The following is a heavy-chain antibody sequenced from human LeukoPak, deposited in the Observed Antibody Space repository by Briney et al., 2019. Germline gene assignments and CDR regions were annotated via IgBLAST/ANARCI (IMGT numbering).Heavy chain of an antibody. CDR3: AKFGVVPAPLDHYDY. J-gene: IGHJ4*02. V-gene: IGHV3-30*02. CDR1: GFTFSSYG. Sequence: GGSLRLSCAASGFTFSSYGMHWVRQAPGKGLEWVAFIRYDGSNKYYADSVKGRFTISRDNSKNTLYLQMNSLRAEDTAVYYCAKFGVVPAPLDHYDYWGQGTLVTVSS. CDR2: IRYDGSNK. D-gene: IGHD2-2*01.